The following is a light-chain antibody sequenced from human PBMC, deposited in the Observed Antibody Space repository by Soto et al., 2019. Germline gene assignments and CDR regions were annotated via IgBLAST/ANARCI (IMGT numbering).Light chain of an antibody. J-gene: IGKJ1*01. V-gene: IGKV3-20*01. Sequence: EIVLTQSPGTLSLSPGERATLSCRASQSVSSSYLARNQQKPGQAPRLLIYGASSRATGIPDRFSGSGSGTDFTLTISRLEPEDFAVYYCQQYGSSPRTFGQGTKVEIK. CDR1: QSVSSSY. CDR3: QQYGSSPRT. CDR2: GAS.